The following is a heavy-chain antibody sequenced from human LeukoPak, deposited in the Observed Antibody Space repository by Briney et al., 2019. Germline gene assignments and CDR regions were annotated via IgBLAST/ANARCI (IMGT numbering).Heavy chain of an antibody. CDR3: ARVGQNDILTEQFDY. V-gene: IGHV3-30*04. D-gene: IGHD3-9*01. CDR2: ISYDGSNK. J-gene: IGHJ4*02. Sequence: GGSLRLSCAASGFTFSSYAMHWVRQAPGKGLEWVAVISYDGSNKYYADSVKGRFTISRDNSKNTLYLQMNSLRAEDTAVYYCARVGQNDILTEQFDYWGQGTLVTVSS. CDR1: GFTFSSYA.